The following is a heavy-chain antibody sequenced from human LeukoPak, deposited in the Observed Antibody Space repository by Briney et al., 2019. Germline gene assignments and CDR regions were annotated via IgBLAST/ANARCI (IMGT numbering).Heavy chain of an antibody. CDR3: ASRWDYFDY. D-gene: IGHD5-24*01. J-gene: IGHJ4*02. CDR1: GFTFDDYA. CDR2: ISWNSGSI. Sequence: PGRSLRLSCAASGFTFDDYAMHWVRQAPGKGLEWVSGISWNSGSIGYADSVKGRFTISRDKSKNTLYLQMNSLRAEDTAVYYCASRWDYFDYWGQGTLVTVSS. V-gene: IGHV3-9*01.